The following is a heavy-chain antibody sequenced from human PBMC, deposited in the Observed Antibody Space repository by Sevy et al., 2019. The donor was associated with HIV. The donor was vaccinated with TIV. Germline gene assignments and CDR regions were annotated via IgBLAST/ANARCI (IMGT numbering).Heavy chain of an antibody. V-gene: IGHV4-34*01. J-gene: IGHJ5*02. CDR2: INHNGNT. Sequence: SEILSLTCAVYGGSFSGYYCSWIRQPPGKGLEWIGEINHNGNTYYNPSLKSRVTISADTSKNQFSLKMSPITAADTAVYYCARGLTLVRHWFDPWGQGTLVTVSS. CDR3: ARGLTLVRHWFDP. D-gene: IGHD2-2*01. CDR1: GGSFSGYY.